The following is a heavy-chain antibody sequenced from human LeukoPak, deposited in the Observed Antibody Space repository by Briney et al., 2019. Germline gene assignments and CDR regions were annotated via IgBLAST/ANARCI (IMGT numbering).Heavy chain of an antibody. CDR3: ASPLLESGGNVHFGL. J-gene: IGHJ2*01. CDR1: GFTFSRYW. D-gene: IGHD4-23*01. Sequence: PGGSLRLSCAASGFTFSRYWMTWVRQAPGKGLEWVANIKPDGSGKSYVDSVKGRFTISRDNAEKSLYLGMNSLRVEDTAVYYCASPLLESGGNVHFGLWGRGTLVTVSS. V-gene: IGHV3-7*05. CDR2: IKPDGSGK.